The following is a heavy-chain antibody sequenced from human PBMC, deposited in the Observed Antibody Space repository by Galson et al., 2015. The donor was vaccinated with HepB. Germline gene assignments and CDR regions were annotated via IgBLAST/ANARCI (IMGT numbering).Heavy chain of an antibody. CDR3: AKGPWFLEWLLGYFDY. CDR1: GFTFSSYA. D-gene: IGHD3-3*01. Sequence: SLRLSCAASGFTFSSYAMSWVRQAPGKGLEWVSAISGSGGSTYYADSVKGRFTISRDNSKNTLYLQMNSLRAEDTAVYYCAKGPWFLEWLLGYFDYWGQGTLVTVPS. J-gene: IGHJ4*02. V-gene: IGHV3-23*01. CDR2: ISGSGGST.